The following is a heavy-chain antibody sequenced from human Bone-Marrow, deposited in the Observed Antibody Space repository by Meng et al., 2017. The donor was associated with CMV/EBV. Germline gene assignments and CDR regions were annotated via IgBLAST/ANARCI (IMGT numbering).Heavy chain of an antibody. Sequence: GGSLRLSCAASGFTFSSYSMIWVRQAPGKGLEWVSSISSSSSYIYYADSVKGRFTISRDNAKNSLYLQMNSLRAEDTAVYYCARDRGAVAAYGMDVWGQGTTVTVSS. D-gene: IGHD6-19*01. V-gene: IGHV3-21*01. CDR3: ARDRGAVAAYGMDV. CDR2: ISSSSSYI. CDR1: GFTFSSYS. J-gene: IGHJ6*02.